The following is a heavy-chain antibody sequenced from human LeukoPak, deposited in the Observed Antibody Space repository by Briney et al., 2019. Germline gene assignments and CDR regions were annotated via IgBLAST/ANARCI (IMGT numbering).Heavy chain of an antibody. V-gene: IGHV4-59*04. Sequence: SETLSLTCTVSGGSIRNYYWSWIPQPPGKGLEWIGSIYSSGSTYYNASLQSRVTISIETSKNQISLRLNSVTAADTAMYYCAKSGGYGLIDYWGQGTLVTVSS. D-gene: IGHD1-26*01. J-gene: IGHJ4*02. CDR3: AKSGGYGLIDY. CDR1: GGSIRNYY. CDR2: IYSSGST.